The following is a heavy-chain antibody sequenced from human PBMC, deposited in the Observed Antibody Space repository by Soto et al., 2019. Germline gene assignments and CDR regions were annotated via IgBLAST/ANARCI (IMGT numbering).Heavy chain of an antibody. CDR2: IYYSGSP. D-gene: IGHD1-26*01. CDR1: AGSISSTTYY. CDR3: AGKRRSGTYYAGKDC. J-gene: IGHJ4*02. Sequence: PSLTLSVTCIVSAGSISSTTYYRGRIRQPPGKGLEWIGSIYYSGSPSYNPSLKSRVTISVDASKDQFSLRLSSVTAADTGVYYCAGKRRSGTYYAGKDCGGRGSLVPVSS. V-gene: IGHV4-39*01.